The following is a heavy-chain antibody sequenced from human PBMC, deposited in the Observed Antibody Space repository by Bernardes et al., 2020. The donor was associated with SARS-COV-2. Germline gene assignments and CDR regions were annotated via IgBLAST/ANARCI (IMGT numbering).Heavy chain of an antibody. CDR3: TTGAEIYYDSSGFSYYFDF. CDR2: INRKTDGGTT. CDR1: GCTFSNPW. Sequence: LRVPCSAPGCTFSNPWLNWVRQAPGKGLEWVGHINRKTDGGTTDYAAPVKGRFTISGDDSKNTMYLQMNSLKTEDTAVYYCTTGAEIYYDSSGFSYYFDFWGQGTLVTVSS. V-gene: IGHV3-15*07. J-gene: IGHJ4*02. D-gene: IGHD3-22*01.